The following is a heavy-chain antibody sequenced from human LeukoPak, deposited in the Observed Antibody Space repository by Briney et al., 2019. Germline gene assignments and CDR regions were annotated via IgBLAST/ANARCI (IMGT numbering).Heavy chain of an antibody. Sequence: ASVKVSCTASGYTFTGYYMHWVRQAPGQGLEWMGWINPNSGGTNYAQKFQGRVTMTRDTSISTAYMELSRLRSDDTAVYYCAILHDIVVVVGLTGQKQFDYWGQGTLVTVSS. CDR1: GYTFTGYY. CDR2: INPNSGGT. V-gene: IGHV1-2*02. D-gene: IGHD2-15*01. J-gene: IGHJ4*02. CDR3: AILHDIVVVVGLTGQKQFDY.